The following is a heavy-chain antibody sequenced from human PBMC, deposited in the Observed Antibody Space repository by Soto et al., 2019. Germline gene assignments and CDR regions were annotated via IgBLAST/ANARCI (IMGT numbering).Heavy chain of an antibody. J-gene: IGHJ5*02. CDR2: FDPEDGET. D-gene: IGHD2-2*01. Sequence: ASVKVSCKVSGYTLTELSMHWVRQAPGKGLEWMGGFDPEDGETIYAQKFQGRVTMTEDTSTDTAYMELSSLRAEDTAVYYCVKDSVPAAIPYNWFDPWGQGTLVTVSS. V-gene: IGHV1-24*01. CDR1: GYTLTELS. CDR3: VKDSVPAAIPYNWFDP.